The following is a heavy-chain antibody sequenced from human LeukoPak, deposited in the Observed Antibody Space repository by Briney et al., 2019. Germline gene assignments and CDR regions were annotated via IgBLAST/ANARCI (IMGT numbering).Heavy chain of an antibody. CDR2: IDSSDSSGPAV. CDR1: GFTFSYHE. D-gene: IGHD3-16*01. Sequence: PGGSLRLSCVASGFTFSYHEMSWVRQAPGKGLEWISYIDSSDSSGPAVSYADSVKGRFTISRDNAKNSLHLQINSLRTEDTSVYFCAREPSYGITTSHAFDIWLQETMVTVSS. CDR3: AREPSYGITTSHAFDI. V-gene: IGHV3-48*03. J-gene: IGHJ3*02.